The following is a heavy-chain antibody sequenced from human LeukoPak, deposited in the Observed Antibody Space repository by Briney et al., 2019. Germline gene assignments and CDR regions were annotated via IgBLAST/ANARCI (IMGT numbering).Heavy chain of an antibody. CDR2: IYPGDSDT. V-gene: IGHV5-51*01. J-gene: IGHJ3*02. Sequence: GESLKISCKGSGYSFTSYWIGWVRQMPGKGLEWMGIIYPGDSDTRYSPSFQGQVTISADKSISTAYLQWSSLKASDTAMYYCARTMVRGKIRGAFDIWGQGTMVTVSS. CDR3: ARTMVRGKIRGAFDI. D-gene: IGHD3-10*01. CDR1: GYSFTSYW.